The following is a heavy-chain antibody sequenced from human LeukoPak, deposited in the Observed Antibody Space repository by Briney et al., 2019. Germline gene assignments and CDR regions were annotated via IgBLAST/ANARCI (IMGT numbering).Heavy chain of an antibody. CDR1: GGTFSSYA. Sequence: SVKVSCKASGGTFSSYAISWVRQAPGQGLEWMGGIIPILGIANYAQKFQGRVTITADKSTSTAYMELSSLRSEDTAVYYCATDRGATDALDIWGQGTMVTVSS. CDR2: IIPILGIA. J-gene: IGHJ3*02. CDR3: ATDRGATDALDI. V-gene: IGHV1-69*04. D-gene: IGHD3-10*01.